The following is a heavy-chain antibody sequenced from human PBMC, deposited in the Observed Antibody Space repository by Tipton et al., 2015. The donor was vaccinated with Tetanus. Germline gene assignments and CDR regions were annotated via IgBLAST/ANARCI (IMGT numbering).Heavy chain of an antibody. V-gene: IGHV4-39*07. Sequence: TLSLTCTVSGDSISSSDYYWGWIRQPPGKGLEWIGEINHSGSTNYNPSLKSRVTISVDTSKNQFSLKLSSVTAADTAVYYCARDGWGLTNWFDPWGQGTLVTVSS. CDR1: GDSISSSDYY. J-gene: IGHJ5*02. CDR3: ARDGWGLTNWFDP. D-gene: IGHD7-27*01. CDR2: INHSGST.